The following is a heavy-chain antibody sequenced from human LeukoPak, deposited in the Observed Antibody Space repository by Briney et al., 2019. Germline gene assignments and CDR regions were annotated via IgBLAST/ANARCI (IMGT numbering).Heavy chain of an antibody. V-gene: IGHV3-30*18. Sequence: GTSLRLSCAASGFTFSNYGMHWVRQPPGKGLEWVAFISYNGSDKYYADSVKGRFTISRDNSKNTLYLQMNSLRAEDTAVYYCAKSLPRFLRLGEPFDYSGQGSLVTVSS. J-gene: IGHJ4*01. CDR3: AKSLPRFLRLGEPFDY. D-gene: IGHD3-10*01. CDR1: GFTFSNYG. CDR2: ISYNGSDK.